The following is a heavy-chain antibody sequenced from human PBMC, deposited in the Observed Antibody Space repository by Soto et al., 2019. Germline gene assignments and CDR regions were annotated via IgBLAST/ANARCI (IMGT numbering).Heavy chain of an antibody. CDR2: ISYAGSDY. Sequence: QVPLVESGGGVVQPGRSLRLSCAASGFTFSNYGMHWVRQAPGMGLEWVADISYAGSDYYYADSVKGRFTISRDNSKNTLYLQLNSLRPEDTGVYYCASLASAGTRPFDYWGQGTLVTVSS. D-gene: IGHD6-13*01. CDR1: GFTFSNYG. V-gene: IGHV3-30*03. J-gene: IGHJ4*02. CDR3: ASLASAGTRPFDY.